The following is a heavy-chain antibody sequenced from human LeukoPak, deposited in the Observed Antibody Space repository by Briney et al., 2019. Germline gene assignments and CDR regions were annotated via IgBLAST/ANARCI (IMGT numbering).Heavy chain of an antibody. Sequence: SETLSLTCTVSGGSISSSSYYWGWIRQPPGKGLEWIGSIYYSGSTYYNPSLKSRVTISVDTSKNRFSLKLSSVTAADTAVYYCASRDPRRGAFLYYYDSSGYFAFDIWGQGTMVTVSS. J-gene: IGHJ3*02. CDR1: GGSISSSSYY. CDR2: IYYSGST. V-gene: IGHV4-39*07. CDR3: ASRDPRRGAFLYYYDSSGYFAFDI. D-gene: IGHD3-22*01.